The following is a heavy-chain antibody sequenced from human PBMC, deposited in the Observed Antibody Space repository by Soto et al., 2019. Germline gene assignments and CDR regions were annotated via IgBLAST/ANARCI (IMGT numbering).Heavy chain of an antibody. J-gene: IGHJ5*02. CDR1: GGTFSSYA. V-gene: IGHV1-69*13. D-gene: IGHD6-13*01. Sequence: SVKVSCKASGGTFSSYAISWVRQAPGQGLEWMGGIIPIFGTANYAQKFQGRVTITADESTSTAYMELSSLRSEDTAVYYCAREGSQLGSSFWLDPWGQGTLVTVSS. CDR2: IIPIFGTA. CDR3: AREGSQLGSSFWLDP.